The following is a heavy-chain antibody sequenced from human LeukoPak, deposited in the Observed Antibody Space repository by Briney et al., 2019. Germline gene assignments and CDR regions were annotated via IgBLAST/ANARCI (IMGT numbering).Heavy chain of an antibody. V-gene: IGHV1-69*06. CDR1: GGTFSSYA. J-gene: IGHJ4*02. CDR3: ARGKPRRRDGYNYPLDY. Sequence: SVKVSCKASGGTFSSYAISWVRQAPGQGLEWMGGIIPIFGTANYAQKFQGRVTITADKSTSTAYMELSRLRSEDTAVYYCARGKPRRRDGYNYPLDYWGQGTLVTVSS. D-gene: IGHD5-24*01. CDR2: IIPIFGTA.